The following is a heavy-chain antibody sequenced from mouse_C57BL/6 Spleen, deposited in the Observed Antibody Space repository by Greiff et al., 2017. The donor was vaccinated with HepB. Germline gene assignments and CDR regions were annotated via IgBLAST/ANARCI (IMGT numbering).Heavy chain of an antibody. J-gene: IGHJ3*01. CDR1: GYTFTDYN. Sequence: VQLQQSGPELVKPGASVKIPCKASGYTFTDYNMDWVKQSHGKSLEWIGDINPNNGGTIYNQKFKGKATLTVDKSSSTAYMELRSLTSEDTAVYYCARRPSYDYDDASFAYWGQGTLVTVSA. V-gene: IGHV1-18*01. CDR3: ARRPSYDYDDASFAY. CDR2: INPNNGGT. D-gene: IGHD2-4*01.